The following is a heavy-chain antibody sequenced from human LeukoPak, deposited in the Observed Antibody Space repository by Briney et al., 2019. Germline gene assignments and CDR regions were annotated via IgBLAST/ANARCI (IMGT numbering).Heavy chain of an antibody. Sequence: PGGSLRLSCAASGFTFSSDGMHWVRQAPGKGLEWVAVISFDGSNKYYADSVKGRFTISRDNSKNTLSLQIDSLRAEDTAVYYCAKAATRSGYYPHFDYWGEGTLGTVSS. CDR1: GFTFSSDG. D-gene: IGHD3-22*01. V-gene: IGHV3-30*18. CDR3: AKAATRSGYYPHFDY. J-gene: IGHJ4*02. CDR2: ISFDGSNK.